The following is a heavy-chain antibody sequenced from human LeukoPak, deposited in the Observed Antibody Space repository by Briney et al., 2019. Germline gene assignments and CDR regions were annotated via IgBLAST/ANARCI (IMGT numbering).Heavy chain of an antibody. J-gene: IGHJ4*02. D-gene: IGHD1-14*01. CDR1: GFTFSSYA. CDR3: AKVRQAETTRTNFDC. Sequence: GASLRLSCAASGFTFSSYAMCWIRQAPGKGLEWVSGISGSGGTTYYADSVRGRFTISRDNSRKTLFLQMNSLRAEDTGIYYCAKVRQAETTRTNFDCWGQGTLVTVSS. V-gene: IGHV3-23*01. CDR2: ISGSGGTT.